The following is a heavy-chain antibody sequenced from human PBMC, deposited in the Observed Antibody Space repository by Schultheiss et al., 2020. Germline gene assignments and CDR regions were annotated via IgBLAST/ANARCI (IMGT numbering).Heavy chain of an antibody. CDR2: ISWDGGST. V-gene: IGHV3-43D*03. Sequence: GGSLTLSCAASGFTFDDYAMHWVRQAPGKGLEWVSLISWDGGSTYYADSVKGRFTISRDNSKNSLYLQMNSLRAEDTALYYCAKGSGDGYNDYWGQGTLVTVSS. D-gene: IGHD5-24*01. CDR1: GFTFDDYA. CDR3: AKGSGDGYNDY. J-gene: IGHJ4*02.